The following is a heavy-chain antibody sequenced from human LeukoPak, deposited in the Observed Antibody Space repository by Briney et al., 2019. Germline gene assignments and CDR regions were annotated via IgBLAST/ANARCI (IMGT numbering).Heavy chain of an antibody. CDR3: ARGSRSCSGGSCYRWFDP. Sequence: SVTLTLICAVYGRSFSGYYSSWIRHPPGKGLEWIGEINHSGSTNYNPSLKSRVTISVDTSKNQCSLKLGSVTAADTAVYYCARGSRSCSGGSCYRWFDPWGQGSLVAVSS. CDR2: INHSGST. V-gene: IGHV4-34*01. CDR1: GRSFSGYY. D-gene: IGHD2-15*01. J-gene: IGHJ5*02.